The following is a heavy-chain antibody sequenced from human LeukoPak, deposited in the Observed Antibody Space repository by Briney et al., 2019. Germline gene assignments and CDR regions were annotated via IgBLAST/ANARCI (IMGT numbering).Heavy chain of an antibody. V-gene: IGHV4-34*01. J-gene: IGHJ4*02. Sequence: PSETLSLTCAVYGGSFSGYYWSWVRQPPGKGLEWIGEINHSGSNNYNPSLKSRVSISVDTSKNQLSLKLSSVTAADTAVYYCARFYDILTGYHSDYWGQGTLVTVSS. CDR3: ARFYDILTGYHSDY. CDR1: GGSFSGYY. CDR2: INHSGSN. D-gene: IGHD3-9*01.